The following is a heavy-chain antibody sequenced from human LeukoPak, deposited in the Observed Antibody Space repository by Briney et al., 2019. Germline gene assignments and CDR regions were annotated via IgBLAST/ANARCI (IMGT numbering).Heavy chain of an antibody. CDR1: GFTFSSYE. J-gene: IGHJ4*02. V-gene: IGHV3-21*01. CDR2: ISGSGSDI. D-gene: IGHD1-26*01. CDR3: ARRGYHDYSGFDY. Sequence: GGSLRLSCAASGFTFSSYEMNWVRQAPGKGLEWVSSISGSGSDIYYADSVKGRFTISRDNSKNSLYLQMKSLRAEDTALYYCARRGYHDYSGFDYWGQGTLSPSPQ.